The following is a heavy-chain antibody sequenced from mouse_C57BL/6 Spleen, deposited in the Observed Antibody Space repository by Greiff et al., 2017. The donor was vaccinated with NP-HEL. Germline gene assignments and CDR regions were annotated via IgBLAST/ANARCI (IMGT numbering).Heavy chain of an antibody. CDR2: IDPSDSYT. CDR3: ARDYGSSYWYFDV. V-gene: IGHV1-50*01. CDR1: GYTFTSYW. Sequence: QVQLQQPGAELVKPGASVKLSCKASGYTFTSYWMQWVKQRPGQGLEWIGEIDPSDSYTNYNQKFKGKATLTVDTSYSTAYMQLSSLTSEDSAVYYCARDYGSSYWYFDVWGTGTTVTVSS. D-gene: IGHD1-1*01. J-gene: IGHJ1*03.